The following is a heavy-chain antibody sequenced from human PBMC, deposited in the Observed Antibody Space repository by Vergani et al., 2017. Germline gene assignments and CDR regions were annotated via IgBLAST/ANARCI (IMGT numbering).Heavy chain of an antibody. J-gene: IGHJ3*02. V-gene: IGHV3-15*01. CDR1: GFTFSNAW. CDR2: IKSKTDGGTT. D-gene: IGHD3-16*01. Sequence: EVQLLESGGGLVQPGGSLRLTCAASGFTFSNAWMSWVRQAPGKGLEWVGRIKSKTDGGTTDYAAPVKGRFTISRDDSKNTLYLQMNSLKTEDTAVYYCTTVWGSLDAFDIWGQGTMVTVSS. CDR3: TTVWGSLDAFDI.